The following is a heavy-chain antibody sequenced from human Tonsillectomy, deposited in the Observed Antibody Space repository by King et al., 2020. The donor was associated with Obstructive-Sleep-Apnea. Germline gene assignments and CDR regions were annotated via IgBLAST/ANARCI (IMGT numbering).Heavy chain of an antibody. CDR3: ARRQSVVTGAFDI. Sequence: LQLQESGPGLVKPSETLSLTCTVSGGSISSSSYYWGWIRQPPGKGLEWIGSIYYSGSTYYNPSLKSRVTISVDTSKNQFSLKLSSVTAADTAVYHCARRQSVVTGAFDIWGQGTMVTVSS. J-gene: IGHJ3*02. V-gene: IGHV4-39*07. D-gene: IGHD4-23*01. CDR1: GGSISSSSYY. CDR2: IYYSGST.